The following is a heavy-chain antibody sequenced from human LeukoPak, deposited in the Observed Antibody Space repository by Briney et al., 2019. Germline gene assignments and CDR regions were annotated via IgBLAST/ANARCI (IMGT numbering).Heavy chain of an antibody. CDR3: ATDFGSGWYVGY. V-gene: IGHV1-24*01. J-gene: IGHJ4*02. CDR2: FDPEDGET. Sequence: GASVKVSCKVSGYTLTELSMHWVRQAPGKGLGWMGGFDPEDGETIYAQKFQGRVTMTEDTSTDTAYMELSSLRSEDTAVYYCATDFGSGWYVGYWGQGTLVTVSS. CDR1: GYTLTELS. D-gene: IGHD6-19*01.